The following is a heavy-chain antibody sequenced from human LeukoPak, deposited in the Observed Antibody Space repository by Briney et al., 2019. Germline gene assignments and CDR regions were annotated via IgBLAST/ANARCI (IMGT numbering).Heavy chain of an antibody. J-gene: IGHJ4*02. CDR3: ARAPGGNPTTHYFDY. V-gene: IGHV4-59*01. D-gene: IGHD1-14*01. CDR2: IYYSGNT. Sequence: SETLSLTCTVSGGSISSYYWSWIRQPPGKGLEWIGYIYYSGNTNYNPSLKSRVTISVDTSKNQFSLKLTSVTAADTAVYYCARAPGGNPTTHYFDYWGQGALVTVSS. CDR1: GGSISSYY.